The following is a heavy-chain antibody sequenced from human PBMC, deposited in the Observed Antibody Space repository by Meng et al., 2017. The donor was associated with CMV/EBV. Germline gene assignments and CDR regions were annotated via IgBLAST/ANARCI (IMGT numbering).Heavy chain of an antibody. CDR1: GFTFSSYG. D-gene: IGHD3-22*01. CDR2: IRYDGSNK. J-gene: IGHJ4*02. Sequence: GESLKISCAASGFTFSSYGMHWVRQAPGKGLEWVAFIRYDGSNKYYADSVKGRFTISRDNAKNSLYLQMNSLRAEDTAVYYCARVRVRHTYYYDSSGQRYFDYWGQGTLVTVSS. CDR3: ARVRVRHTYYYDSSGQRYFDY. V-gene: IGHV3-30*02.